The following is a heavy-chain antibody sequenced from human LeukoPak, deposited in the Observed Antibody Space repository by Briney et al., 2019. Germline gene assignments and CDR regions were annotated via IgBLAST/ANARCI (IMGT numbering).Heavy chain of an antibody. J-gene: IGHJ4*02. CDR2: IKEDGTYT. Sequence: GGSLRLSCAASGFSFSKYWMHWVRQTPGEGLVWVSRIKEDGTYTSYADSVKGRFTISRDNARNTVFLQMNSLRAEDTAVYYCARDYMGITPGDDFDFWGQGTLVTVSS. D-gene: IGHD3-16*01. V-gene: IGHV3-74*01. CDR1: GFSFSKYW. CDR3: ARDYMGITPGDDFDF.